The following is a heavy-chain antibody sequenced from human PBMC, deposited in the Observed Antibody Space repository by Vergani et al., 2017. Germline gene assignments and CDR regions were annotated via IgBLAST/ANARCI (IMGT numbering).Heavy chain of an antibody. CDR2: INHSGST. D-gene: IGHD6-19*01. J-gene: IGHJ5*02. CDR1: GGSFSGYY. V-gene: IGHV4-34*01. Sequence: QVQLQQWGAGLLKPSETLSLTCAVYGGSFSGYYWNWIRQPPGKGLEWIGEINHSGSTNYNPSLKSRVTISVDTSKNQFSLTLTSVTAADTAVYYCASDTHSGQRADRWGQGILVTVTS. CDR3: ASDTHSGQRADR.